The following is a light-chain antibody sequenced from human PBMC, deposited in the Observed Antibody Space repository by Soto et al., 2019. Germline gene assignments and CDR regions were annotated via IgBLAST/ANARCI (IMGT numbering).Light chain of an antibody. CDR2: GAS. CDR3: QQYNNWPLT. J-gene: IGKJ4*01. CDR1: QSVSSN. V-gene: IGKV3-15*01. Sequence: EIVMTQSPATLSVSPGERATLSCRASQSVSSNFAWYQQNPGQAPRLLIYGASTRAAGIPARFSGSGSGTEFTLTISSLKSEDFAVYYCQQYNNWPLTFGGGTKVEIK.